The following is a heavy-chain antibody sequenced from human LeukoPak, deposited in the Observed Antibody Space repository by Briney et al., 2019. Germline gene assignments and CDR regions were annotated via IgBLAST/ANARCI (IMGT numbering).Heavy chain of an antibody. Sequence: SETLSLTCTVSGGSISSSSYYWGWIRQPPGKGLEWFGSIYYSGSTYYNPSLKSRVTISVDTSKNQFSLKLSSVTAADTAVYYCARGEIEWFGELLAFDYWGQGTLVTVSS. CDR1: GGSISSSSYY. J-gene: IGHJ4*02. CDR3: ARGEIEWFGELLAFDY. V-gene: IGHV4-39*07. D-gene: IGHD3-10*01. CDR2: IYYSGST.